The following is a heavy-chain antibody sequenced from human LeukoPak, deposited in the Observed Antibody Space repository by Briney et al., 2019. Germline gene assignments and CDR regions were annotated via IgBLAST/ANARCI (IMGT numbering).Heavy chain of an antibody. V-gene: IGHV3-33*01. CDR1: GFTFRNYG. CDR2: IWYDGSNA. D-gene: IGHD2-8*01. CDR3: ARWLCTSGVCRLDY. J-gene: IGHJ4*02. Sequence: GRPLRLSCAASGFTFRNYGMHWVRQAPGKGLEWVSVIWYDGSNAYYAESVKGRFTISRDNSKNTLFLQINSLRAEDTAVYYRARWLCTSGVCRLDYWGQGTLVTVSS.